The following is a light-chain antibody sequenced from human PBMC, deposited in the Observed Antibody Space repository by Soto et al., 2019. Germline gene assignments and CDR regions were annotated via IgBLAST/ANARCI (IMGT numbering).Light chain of an antibody. CDR3: QQYNTYPWT. V-gene: IGKV1-5*01. Sequence: DIQMTQSPATLSASVGDRVTITCRASQSISSWLAWYQQKPGKVPKLLIDDASSLESGVPSRFSGSGSGTEFTHTISSLQPDDFATYYCQQYNTYPWTFGQGTKV. CDR2: DAS. J-gene: IGKJ1*01. CDR1: QSISSW.